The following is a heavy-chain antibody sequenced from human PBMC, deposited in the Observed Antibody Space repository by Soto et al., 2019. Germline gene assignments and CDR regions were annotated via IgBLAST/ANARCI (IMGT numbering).Heavy chain of an antibody. V-gene: IGHV3-23*01. CDR3: AKAYDIVLTVLGY. CDR1: GFTFSSYA. D-gene: IGHD2-8*01. J-gene: IGHJ4*02. Sequence: EVQLLESGGGLVQPGGSLRLSCAASGFTFSSYAMSWVRQAPGKGLEWVSAISGSGGSTYYADSVKGRFTISRDNSKNALYLQMNSLRAEDTAVYYCAKAYDIVLTVLGYWGQGTLVTVSS. CDR2: ISGSGGST.